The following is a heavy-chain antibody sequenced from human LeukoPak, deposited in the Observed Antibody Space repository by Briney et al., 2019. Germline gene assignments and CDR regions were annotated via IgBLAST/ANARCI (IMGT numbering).Heavy chain of an antibody. J-gene: IGHJ6*04. D-gene: IGHD3-10*02. Sequence: AGGSLRLSCAASGFTFSNYNINWVRQAPRKGLEWVSYISSSGSTIYYADSVKGRFTISRDNAKNSLYLQMNSLRAEDTAVYYCAELGITMIGGVWGKGTTVTISS. V-gene: IGHV3-48*04. CDR1: GFTFSNYN. CDR3: AELGITMIGGV. CDR2: ISSSGSTI.